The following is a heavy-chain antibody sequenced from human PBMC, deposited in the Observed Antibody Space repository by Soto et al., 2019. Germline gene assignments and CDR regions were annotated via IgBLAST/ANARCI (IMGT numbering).Heavy chain of an antibody. CDR3: AHRRANDFWSGYYTLIWFDP. Sequence: QITLKESGPTLVKPTQTLTLTCTFSGFSLSTSGVGVGWIRQPPGKALEWLALIYWDDDKRYSPSLKSRLTITKDNSKNQVVLTMTNMDPVDTATYYCAHRRANDFWSGYYTLIWFDPWGQGTLVTVSS. CDR1: GFSLSTSGVG. CDR2: IYWDDDK. V-gene: IGHV2-5*02. D-gene: IGHD3-3*01. J-gene: IGHJ5*02.